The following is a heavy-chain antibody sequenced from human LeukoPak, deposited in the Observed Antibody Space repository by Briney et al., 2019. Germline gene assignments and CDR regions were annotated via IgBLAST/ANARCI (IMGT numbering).Heavy chain of an antibody. CDR3: ARRSDDYDSSAYYH. CDR2: VNPNSGNT. D-gene: IGHD3-22*01. J-gene: IGHJ4*02. CDR1: GYTFTSYD. Sequence: GASVKVSFKATGYTFTSYDINWVRQATGQGLEWMGWVNPNSGNTGYAQKFQGRVTMTRNTATSTVYMDLSSLTSDDTAIYYCARRSDDYDSSAYYHWGLGTLVTVSS. V-gene: IGHV1-8*01.